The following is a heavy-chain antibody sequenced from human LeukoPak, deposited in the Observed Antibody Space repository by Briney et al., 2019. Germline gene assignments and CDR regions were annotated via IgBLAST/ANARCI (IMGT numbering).Heavy chain of an antibody. J-gene: IGHJ6*04. V-gene: IGHV3-30*02. CDR2: IRYDGSLK. D-gene: IGHD3-10*02. Sequence: GGSLRLSCAASGFTFSSYGMHWVRQAPGKGLEWVAFIRYDGSLKHYADSMKGRFTISRDNAKNSLYLQMDSLRAEDTAVYYCAELGITMIGGVWGKGTTVTISS. CDR1: GFTFSSYG. CDR3: AELGITMIGGV.